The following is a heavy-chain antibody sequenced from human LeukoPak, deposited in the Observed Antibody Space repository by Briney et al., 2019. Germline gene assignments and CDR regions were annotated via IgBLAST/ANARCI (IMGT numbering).Heavy chain of an antibody. Sequence: ASVKLCCKASGYTFNSYYMQWVGQAPGQGLERMGIIDPSGGSTSYAQKFQGRVTMTRDTSASTVYMDLSSLRSEDTAVYYCARDNTAAGPFDYWGQGTLVTVSS. V-gene: IGHV1-46*02. CDR1: GYTFNSYY. CDR2: IDPSGGST. D-gene: IGHD6-13*01. CDR3: ARDNTAAGPFDY. J-gene: IGHJ4*02.